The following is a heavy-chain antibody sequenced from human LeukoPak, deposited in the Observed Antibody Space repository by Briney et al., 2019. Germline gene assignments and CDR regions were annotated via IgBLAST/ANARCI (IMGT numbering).Heavy chain of an antibody. CDR3: ARDKLGLGELSLYDQ. CDR1: GFTLTGYY. J-gene: IGHJ5*02. CDR2: MNPNSGGT. D-gene: IGHD3-16*02. Sequence: ASVKVSCKASGFTLTGYYMRWVRQAPRQGLEWMGWMNPNSGGTKYAQKFQGRVTMTRDTSISTAYMELSRLRSDDTAMYYCARDKLGLGELSLYDQWGQGTLVTVFS. V-gene: IGHV1-2*02.